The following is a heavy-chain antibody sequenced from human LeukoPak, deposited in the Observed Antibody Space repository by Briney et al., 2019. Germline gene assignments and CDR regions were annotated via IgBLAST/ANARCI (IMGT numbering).Heavy chain of an antibody. Sequence: GGCLRLSRAASGFTFSTYSMNWVRQAPGKGLEWVSYISGTSSLIYYADSVKGRFTISRDNAKNSLYLQMNSLRDEDTAVYYCVRDQFFSFDYWGQGTLVTVSS. CDR3: VRDQFFSFDY. J-gene: IGHJ4*02. CDR2: ISGTSSLI. D-gene: IGHD3-3*01. CDR1: GFTFSTYS. V-gene: IGHV3-48*02.